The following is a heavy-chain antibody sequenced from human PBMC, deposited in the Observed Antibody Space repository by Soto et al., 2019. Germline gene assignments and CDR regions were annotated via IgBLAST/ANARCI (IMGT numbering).Heavy chain of an antibody. D-gene: IGHD4-4*01. CDR3: AREDHSNYNY. V-gene: IGHV3-7*04. CDR1: GFTFSSYW. J-gene: IGHJ4*02. CDR2: IAHDGSNR. Sequence: EVQLVESGGGLVQPGGSLRLSCAASGFTFSSYWMSWVRQGPGKDLEWVANIAHDGSNRYYVDSVKGRFTISRDNAKNSLYLQLNSLRAEDTAGYYCAREDHSNYNYWGQGTLVTVSS.